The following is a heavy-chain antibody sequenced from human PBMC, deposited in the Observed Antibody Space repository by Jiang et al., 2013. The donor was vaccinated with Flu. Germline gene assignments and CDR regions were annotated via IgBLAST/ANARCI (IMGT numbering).Heavy chain of an antibody. D-gene: IGHD1-7*01. CDR3: ARSRVAGTLVDGFDL. J-gene: IGHJ3*01. CDR2: IYPGDFDT. V-gene: IGHV5-51*01. Sequence: LVESGAEVKKPGESLKISCKASGYSFTTYWIGWVRQMPGKGLEWMGIIYPGDFDTRYSPSFQGQVTVSADTIITTAYLQWSSLKASDTAMYYCARSRVAGTLVDGFDLWGQGTKVTVFS. CDR1: GYSFTTYW.